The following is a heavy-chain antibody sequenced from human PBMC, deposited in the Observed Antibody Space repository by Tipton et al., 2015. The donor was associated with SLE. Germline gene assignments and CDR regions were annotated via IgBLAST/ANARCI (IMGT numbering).Heavy chain of an antibody. CDR2: ISWDGGST. D-gene: IGHD4-17*01. CDR3: ARVNDYGDSDAFDI. V-gene: IGHV3-43*01. Sequence: SLRLSCAASGFTFDDYTMHWVRQAPGKGLEWVCLISWDGGSTYYVDSVKGRFTISRDNAKNSLYLQMNSLRAEDTAVYYCARVNDYGDSDAFDIWGQGTMVTVSS. CDR1: GFTFDDYT. J-gene: IGHJ3*02.